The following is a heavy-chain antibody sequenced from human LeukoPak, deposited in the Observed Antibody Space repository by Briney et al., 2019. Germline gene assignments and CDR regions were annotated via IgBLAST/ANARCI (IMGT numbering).Heavy chain of an antibody. D-gene: IGHD3-3*01. CDR3: ATHLTTIFYAFDI. J-gene: IGHJ3*02. Sequence: PSQTLSLTCTVSGGSISSGDYYWSWIRQPPGKGLEWIGYIYYSGSTYYNPSLKSRVTISVDTSKNQFSLTLSSVTAADTAVYYCATHLTTIFYAFDIWGQGTMVTVSS. V-gene: IGHV4-30-4*01. CDR1: GGSISSGDYY. CDR2: IYYSGST.